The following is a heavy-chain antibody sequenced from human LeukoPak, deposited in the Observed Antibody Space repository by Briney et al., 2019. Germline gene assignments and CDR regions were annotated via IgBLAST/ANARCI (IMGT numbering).Heavy chain of an antibody. CDR3: ARGDTVEDAFDI. CDR1: GFTFSSSA. J-gene: IGHJ3*02. D-gene: IGHD4-23*01. CDR2: ISNNGGYT. V-gene: IGHV3-23*01. Sequence: GESLRLSCAASGFTFSSSAMSWVRQAPGKGLEWVSAISNNGGYTYYADSVQGRFTISRDNSKNTLYLQMNSLRAEDTAVYYCARGDTVEDAFDIWGQGTMVTVSS.